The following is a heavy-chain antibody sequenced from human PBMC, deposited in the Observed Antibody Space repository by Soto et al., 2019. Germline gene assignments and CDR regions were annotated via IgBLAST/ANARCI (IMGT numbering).Heavy chain of an antibody. D-gene: IGHD6-13*01. Sequence: PGGSLRLSCAASGFNFSSYAMHWVRQAPGKGLEWVAVISYDGSNKYYADSVKGRFTISRDNSKNTLYLQMNSLRAEDTAVYYCAREGHFQQQHAFDIWGQGTMVTVSS. J-gene: IGHJ3*02. CDR1: GFNFSSYA. CDR2: ISYDGSNK. V-gene: IGHV3-30-3*01. CDR3: AREGHFQQQHAFDI.